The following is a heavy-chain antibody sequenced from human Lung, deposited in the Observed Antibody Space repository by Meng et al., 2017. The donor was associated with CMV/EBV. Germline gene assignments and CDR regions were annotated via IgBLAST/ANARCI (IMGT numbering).Heavy chain of an antibody. D-gene: IGHD1-1*01. CDR3: IWNDLGDY. CDR1: GFTFSNAW. V-gene: IGHV3-15*01. CDR2: IKSKTDGETA. J-gene: IGHJ4*02. Sequence: EVQVVESGGDSVKPGGSLRLSCAGSGFTFSNAWMSWVRQAPGKGLEWVGRIKSKTDGETADYNAPVKGRFTISRDDSKNTLYLQMNSLKTEDTAIYYCIWNDLGDYWGQGTLVTVFS.